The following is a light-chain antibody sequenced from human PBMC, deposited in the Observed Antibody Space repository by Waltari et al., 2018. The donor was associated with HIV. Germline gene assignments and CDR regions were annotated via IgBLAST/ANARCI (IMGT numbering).Light chain of an antibody. J-gene: IGKJ5*01. Sequence: DIVMTQSPDSLAVSLGQRATINCKSSQSVLSSSNNKNYLAWYQQRPGQPPKLLISWASARESGVSDRISASGSGTDFTLTINSLQAEDVAVYYCQQYYNTPSITFGQGTRLEIK. V-gene: IGKV4-1*01. CDR3: QQYYNTPSIT. CDR2: WAS. CDR1: QSVLSSSNNKNY.